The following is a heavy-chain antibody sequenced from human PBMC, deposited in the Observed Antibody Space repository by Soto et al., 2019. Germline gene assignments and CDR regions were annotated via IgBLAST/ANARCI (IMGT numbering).Heavy chain of an antibody. Sequence: EVQLAESGGGLAQPGGSLRLSCAASGFTLSGYAMDWVRQAPGKGLEYVSGISSNGVGTYYANSVQGRFTISRDNSKNTVYLQMGSLRPEDMAVYYCARRAHPDLYYMDVWGKGTTVTVSS. J-gene: IGHJ6*03. CDR1: GFTLSGYA. CDR2: ISSNGVGT. CDR3: ARRAHPDLYYMDV. V-gene: IGHV3-64*01.